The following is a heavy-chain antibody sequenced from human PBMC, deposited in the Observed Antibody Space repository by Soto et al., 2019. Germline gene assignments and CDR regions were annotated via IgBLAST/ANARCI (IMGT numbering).Heavy chain of an antibody. CDR1: GFSIRTYG. D-gene: IGHD3-10*01. J-gene: IGHJ6*02. Sequence: QVELVESGGGVVQPGKSLRLSCVASGFSIRTYGMHWVRQAPGKGLEWVAVIWSDGSDQLYADSMKGRLTISRDNAKNTLYLQVNSLRADDTAAYFCATEPRMSSRGRGGMDVWGHGTTVIGSS. CDR3: ATEPRMSSRGRGGMDV. CDR2: IWSDGSDQ. V-gene: IGHV3-33*01.